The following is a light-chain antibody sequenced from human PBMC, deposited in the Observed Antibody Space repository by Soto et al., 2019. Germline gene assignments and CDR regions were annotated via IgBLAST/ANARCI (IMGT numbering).Light chain of an antibody. V-gene: IGKV1-17*01. J-gene: IGKJ1*01. CDR2: ATS. Sequence: DIQMTQSPSSLSASLGDRVTITCRASRTIDNYLNWYQQKPGRAPELLVYATSSLQSGVPSRFTGGGSGAEFTLTINGLQSEDFATYFCLQHKSYPWTFGQGTKVDI. CDR3: LQHKSYPWT. CDR1: RTIDNY.